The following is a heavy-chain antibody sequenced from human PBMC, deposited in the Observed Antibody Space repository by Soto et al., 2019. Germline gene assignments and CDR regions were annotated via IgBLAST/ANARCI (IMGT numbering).Heavy chain of an antibody. CDR1: GYTFTSYG. J-gene: IGHJ4*02. V-gene: IGHV1-18*01. Sequence: QVQLVQSGAEVKKPGASVKVSCKASGYTFTSYGISWVRQAPGQGLEWMGWISAYNGNTNYAQKLQGRVTMTTDPXTSTAYMEPRSGRSDDTAVYYCSLVDIVATNPPDYGGQGTLVTVSS. CDR2: ISAYNGNT. D-gene: IGHD5-12*01. CDR3: SLVDIVATNPPDY.